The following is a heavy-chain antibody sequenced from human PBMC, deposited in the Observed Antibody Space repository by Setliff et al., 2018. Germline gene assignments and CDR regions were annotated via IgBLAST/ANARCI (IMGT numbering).Heavy chain of an antibody. Sequence: SVKVSCKASGGTFTNYGISWVRQAPGQGLEWLGGTIPNFGTTNYAQEFQGRVTIITDESTSTAYMELSSLRFEDTAVYYCAREGVDTRSSTDYRYYMDVWGKGTTVTVSS. D-gene: IGHD5-18*01. V-gene: IGHV1-69*05. CDR1: GGTFTNYG. J-gene: IGHJ6*03. CDR3: AREGVDTRSSTDYRYYMDV. CDR2: TIPNFGTT.